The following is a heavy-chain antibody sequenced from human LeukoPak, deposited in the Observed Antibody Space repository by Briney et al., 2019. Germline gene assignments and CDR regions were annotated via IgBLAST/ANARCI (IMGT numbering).Heavy chain of an antibody. D-gene: IGHD1/OR15-1a*01. CDR2: ISTYSGST. Sequence: ASAKVSCKASGYTFSTYGISWVRQAPGQGLEWVGWISTYSGSTNNAQKFQGRVTMTRDTSTSTAYMELRSLTPDDTAVYYCARYNWNNVPFDYWGQGTLVTVSS. J-gene: IGHJ4*02. CDR1: GYTFSTYG. CDR3: ARYNWNNVPFDY. V-gene: IGHV1-18*01.